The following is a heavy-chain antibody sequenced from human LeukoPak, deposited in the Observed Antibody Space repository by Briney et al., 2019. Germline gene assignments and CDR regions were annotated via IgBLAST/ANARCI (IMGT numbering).Heavy chain of an antibody. J-gene: IGHJ6*03. CDR2: ISGSGGST. V-gene: IGHV3-23*01. CDR1: GFTFSSYA. D-gene: IGHD6-13*01. Sequence: AGGSLRLSCAASGFTFSSYAMSWVRQAPGKGLEWVSAISGSGGSTYYADSVKGRFTISRDNSKNTLYLQMNSLRAEDTAVYYCAKGAYSSSWYYYHYYYMDVWGKGTTVTVSS. CDR3: AKGAYSSSWYYYHYYYMDV.